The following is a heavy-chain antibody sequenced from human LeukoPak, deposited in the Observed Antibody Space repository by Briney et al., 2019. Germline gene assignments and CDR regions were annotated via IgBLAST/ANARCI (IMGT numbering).Heavy chain of an antibody. CDR1: GGSISSSSYY. CDR2: IYYSGST. Sequence: PSETLSLTCTVSGGSISSSSYYWGWIRQPPGTGLEWIGSIYYSGSTYYKPSLKSRVTISVDTSKNQFSLRLSSVTAADTAVYYCARHIAARLASGYYYYMDVWGKGTTVTVSS. V-gene: IGHV4-39*07. CDR3: ARHIAARLASGYYYYMDV. J-gene: IGHJ6*03. D-gene: IGHD6-6*01.